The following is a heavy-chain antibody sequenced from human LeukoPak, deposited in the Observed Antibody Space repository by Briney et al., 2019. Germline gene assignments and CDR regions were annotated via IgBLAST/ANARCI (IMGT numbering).Heavy chain of an antibody. CDR1: GYTFTSYY. V-gene: IGHV1-46*01. J-gene: IGHJ6*02. CDR3: ARRTSHYYYGMDV. CDR2: INPSGGST. D-gene: IGHD2-2*01. Sequence: GPSVKVSCKASGYTFTSYYMHWVRQAPGQGLEWMGIINPSGGSTSYAQKFQGRVTMTRDTSTSTVYMELSSLRSEDTAVYYCARRTSHYYYGMDVWGQGTTVTVSS.